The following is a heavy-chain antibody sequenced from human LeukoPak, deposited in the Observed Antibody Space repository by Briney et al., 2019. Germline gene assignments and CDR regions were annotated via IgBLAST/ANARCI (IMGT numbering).Heavy chain of an antibody. Sequence: ASVKVSCKSSVYTFIDYYIHSVRQAPGQGLEWMGWINPNSGATKYAQKFQGRVSMTRDTSINTAYMDLTNLRSDDTAIFYCARVRKLMPEFEFWGQGTLVTVSS. CDR1: VYTFIDYY. J-gene: IGHJ4*02. V-gene: IGHV1-2*02. D-gene: IGHD2-2*01. CDR2: INPNSGAT. CDR3: ARVRKLMPEFEF.